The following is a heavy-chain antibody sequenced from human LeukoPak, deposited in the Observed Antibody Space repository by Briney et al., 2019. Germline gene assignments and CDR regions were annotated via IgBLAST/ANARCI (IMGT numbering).Heavy chain of an antibody. D-gene: IGHD4-17*01. CDR3: AKDRETTVTTFFFDY. CDR2: ISGSGGST. V-gene: IGHV3-23*01. J-gene: IGHJ4*02. Sequence: GGSLRLSCAASGFTFSSYVMSWVRQAPGKGLEWVSAISGSGGSTCYADSVKGRFTISRDNSKNTLYLQMNSLRAEDTAVYYCAKDRETTVTTFFFDYWGQGTLVTVSS. CDR1: GFTFSSYV.